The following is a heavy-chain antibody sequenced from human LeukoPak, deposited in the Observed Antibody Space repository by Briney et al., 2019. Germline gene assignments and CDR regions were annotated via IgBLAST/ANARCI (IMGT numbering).Heavy chain of an antibody. Sequence: GGSLRLSCAASGFTFSSYWMSWVRKAPGEGLEWVANIKQDGSEKYYVDSVKGRFTISRDNAKNSLYLQMNSLRAEDTAVYYCARDRTTYYYDSSGRNAFDIWGQGTMVTVSS. J-gene: IGHJ3*02. CDR3: ARDRTTYYYDSSGRNAFDI. CDR1: GFTFSSYW. V-gene: IGHV3-7*01. D-gene: IGHD3-22*01. CDR2: IKQDGSEK.